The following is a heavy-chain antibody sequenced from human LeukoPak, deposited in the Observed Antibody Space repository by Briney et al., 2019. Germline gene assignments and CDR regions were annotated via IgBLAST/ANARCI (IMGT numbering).Heavy chain of an antibody. CDR2: IWPGDSDT. J-gene: IGHJ4*02. CDR1: GYRFTTYW. D-gene: IGHD2-15*01. CDR3: ARYYCCAGNCPTYFDY. V-gene: IGHV5-51*01. Sequence: GESLKISFKASGYRFTTYWIGWVRQMPGKGLEWMGIIWPGDSDTRYSPSFQGQVTISADKSISTAYLQWSSLKASDTAMYYCARYYCCAGNCPTYFDYWGQGTLVSVSS.